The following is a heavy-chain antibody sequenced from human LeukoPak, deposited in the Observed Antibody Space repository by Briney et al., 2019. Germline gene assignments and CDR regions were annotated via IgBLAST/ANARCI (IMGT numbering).Heavy chain of an antibody. CDR2: IIPILGIA. Sequence: SVKVSCXASGGTFSSYTISWERQARGQGLEWMGRIIPILGIANYAQKFLGRVRITADKSTSTAYMELSSLRSEDTAVYYCARGYYGSGSYLDYYYYMDVWGKGTTVTVSS. CDR3: ARGYYGSGSYLDYYYYMDV. V-gene: IGHV1-69*02. J-gene: IGHJ6*03. D-gene: IGHD3-10*01. CDR1: GGTFSSYT.